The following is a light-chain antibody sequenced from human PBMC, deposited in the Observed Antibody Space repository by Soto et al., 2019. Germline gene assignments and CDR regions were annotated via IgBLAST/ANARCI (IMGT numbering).Light chain of an antibody. Sequence: QSVLTQPPSASGTPGQRVTISCSGSSTNIGSNYVYWYQQVPGTAPNLLVYSNNQRPSEVPDRFSASKSGTSAYLAISGLRSEDEADYYCAAWDDSLNGPVFGGGTKLTVL. CDR3: AAWDDSLNGPV. CDR1: STNIGSNY. J-gene: IGLJ3*02. CDR2: SNN. V-gene: IGLV1-47*02.